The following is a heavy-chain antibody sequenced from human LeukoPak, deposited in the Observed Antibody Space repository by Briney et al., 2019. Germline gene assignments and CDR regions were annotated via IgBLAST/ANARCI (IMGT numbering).Heavy chain of an antibody. J-gene: IGHJ3*02. Sequence: GGSLRLSCAASGFTFSSYAMNWVRQAPGKGLEWVAVIWYDGSNKYYADSVKGRFTISRDNSKNTLYLQMNSLRAEDTAVYYCASGGSYYARAFDIWGQGTMVTVSS. D-gene: IGHD1-26*01. CDR2: IWYDGSNK. CDR1: GFTFSSYA. V-gene: IGHV3-33*08. CDR3: ASGGSYYARAFDI.